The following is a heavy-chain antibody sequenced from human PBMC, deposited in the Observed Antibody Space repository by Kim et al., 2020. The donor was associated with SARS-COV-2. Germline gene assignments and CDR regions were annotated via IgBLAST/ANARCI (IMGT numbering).Heavy chain of an antibody. CDR2: INHSGST. CDR1: GGSFSGYY. J-gene: IGHJ4*02. V-gene: IGHV4-34*01. Sequence: SETLSLTCAVYGGSFSGYYWSWIRQPPGKGLEWIGEINHSGSTNYNPSLKSRVTVSVDTSKNQFSLNLNSVTAADAAVYYCARVRWGENNSGHEDRGFYFDFWGQGTLVTVSS. D-gene: IGHD3-22*01. CDR3: ARVRWGENNSGHEDRGFYFDF.